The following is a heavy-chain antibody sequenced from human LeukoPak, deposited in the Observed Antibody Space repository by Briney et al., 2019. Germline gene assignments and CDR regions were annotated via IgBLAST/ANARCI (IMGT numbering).Heavy chain of an antibody. CDR1: GGSISGSSYY. CDR2: IYYSGST. V-gene: IGHV4-39*01. J-gene: IGHJ6*03. D-gene: IGHD3-3*01. CDR3: ASRVYDFWSGSHRGYDYYYMDV. Sequence: SETLSLTCTVSGGSISGSSYYWGWIRQPPGKGLEWIGSIYYSGSTYYNPSLKSRVTISVDTSKNQFSLKLSSVTAADTAVYYCASRVYDFWSGSHRGYDYYYMDVWGKGTTVTVSS.